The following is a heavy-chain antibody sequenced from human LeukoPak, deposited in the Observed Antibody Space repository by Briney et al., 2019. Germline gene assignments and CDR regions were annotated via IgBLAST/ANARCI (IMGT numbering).Heavy chain of an antibody. CDR3: ARVGKNGWDFDH. CDR2: IIEGGDVK. J-gene: IGHJ4*02. V-gene: IGHV3-7*01. D-gene: IGHD6-19*01. CDR1: GFTFSAYW. Sequence: GESLRLSCAASGFTFSAYWMTWVRQAPGKGLAWVANIIEGGDVKYYVDSVKGRFTISRDNTKNSVYPEMKSLRADDTAVYYCARVGKNGWDFDHWGQGTLVTVSS.